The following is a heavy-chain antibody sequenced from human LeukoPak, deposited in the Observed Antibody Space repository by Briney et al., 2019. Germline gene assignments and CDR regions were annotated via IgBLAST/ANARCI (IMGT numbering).Heavy chain of an antibody. V-gene: IGHV4-59*08. J-gene: IGHJ5*02. CDR1: GGSISSYY. CDR3: ARHSSGWYPKNRFDP. Sequence: PSETLSLTCTVSGGSISSYYWSWIRQPPGKGLEWIGYIYYSGSTNYNPSLKSRVTISVDTSRNQFSLKLSSVTAADTAVYYCARHSSGWYPKNRFDPWGQGTLVTVSS. D-gene: IGHD6-19*01. CDR2: IYYSGST.